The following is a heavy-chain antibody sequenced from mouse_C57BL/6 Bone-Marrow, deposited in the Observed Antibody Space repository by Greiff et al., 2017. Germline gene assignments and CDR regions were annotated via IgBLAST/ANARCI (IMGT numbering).Heavy chain of an antibody. D-gene: IGHD2-2*01. V-gene: IGHV5-4*03. CDR2: ISDGGSYT. CDR3: ARGGYDVDY. CDR1: GFTFSSYA. Sequence: EVKLVESGGGLVKPGGSLKLSCAASGFTFSSYAMSWVRQTPEKRLEWVATISDGGSYTYYPDNVKGRFTISRDNAKNNLDLQMSHLKSEDTAMYYCARGGYDVDYWGQGTTLTVSS. J-gene: IGHJ2*01.